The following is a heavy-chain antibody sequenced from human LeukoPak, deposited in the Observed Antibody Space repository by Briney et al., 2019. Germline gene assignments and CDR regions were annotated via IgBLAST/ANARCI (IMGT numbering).Heavy chain of an antibody. J-gene: IGHJ5*02. Sequence: SETLSLTCTVSGGSIGSDDYYWSWIRQPPGKGLEWIGCIYYSGSTYYNPSLKSRVTISVDTSKNQFSLKLNSVTAADTAVYYCARGVERIFGVVNWFDPWGQGTPVTVSS. CDR3: ARGVERIFGVVNWFDP. D-gene: IGHD3-3*01. CDR2: IYYSGST. CDR1: GGSIGSDDYY. V-gene: IGHV4-30-4*01.